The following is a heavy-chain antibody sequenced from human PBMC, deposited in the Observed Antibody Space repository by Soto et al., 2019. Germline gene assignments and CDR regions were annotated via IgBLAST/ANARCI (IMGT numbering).Heavy chain of an antibody. Sequence: PSETLSLTCTVSGGSISSGGYYWSWIRQHPGKGLEWIGYIYYSGSTHYNPSLKSRVTISVDTSKNQFSLKLSSVTAADTAVYYCARVSGTLRLIYYYYYMDVWGKGTTVTVSS. V-gene: IGHV4-31*03. CDR1: GGSISSGGYY. CDR3: ARVSGTLRLIYYYYYMDV. CDR2: IYYSGST. J-gene: IGHJ6*03. D-gene: IGHD2-8*01.